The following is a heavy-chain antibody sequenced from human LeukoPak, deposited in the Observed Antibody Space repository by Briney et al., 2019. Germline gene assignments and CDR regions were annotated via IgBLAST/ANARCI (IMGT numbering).Heavy chain of an antibody. J-gene: IGHJ4*02. CDR3: AKDVGNYHDRSGLYRPLDF. CDR1: GFTFSSYS. D-gene: IGHD3-22*01. V-gene: IGHV3-30*18. CDR2: ILHDGSNK. Sequence: PGGSLRLSCAASGFTFSSYSMHWVRQAPGKGLEGVALILHDGSNKYYADSVKGRFTVSRDNPKNTLYLQMNSLRTEDTAVYHCAKDVGNYHDRSGLYRPLDFWGQGTPVTVSS.